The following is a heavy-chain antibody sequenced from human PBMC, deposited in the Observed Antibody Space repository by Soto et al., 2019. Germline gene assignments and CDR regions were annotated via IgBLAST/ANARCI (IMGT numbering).Heavy chain of an antibody. CDR1: GFTFSSYW. Sequence: GGSLRLSCAASGFTFSSYWMSWVRQAPGKGLEWVANIKQDGSEKYYVDSVKGRFTISRDNAKNSLYLQMHSLRAEDTAVYYCARDFRQQLVDYWGQGTLVTVSS. CDR3: ARDFRQQLVDY. J-gene: IGHJ4*02. V-gene: IGHV3-7*01. D-gene: IGHD6-13*01. CDR2: IKQDGSEK.